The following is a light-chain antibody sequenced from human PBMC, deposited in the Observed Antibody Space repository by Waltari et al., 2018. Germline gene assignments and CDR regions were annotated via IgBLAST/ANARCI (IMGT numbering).Light chain of an antibody. V-gene: IGKV2-30*02. CDR1: QSFVHSDGNTH. CDR3: GQGTKVPYS. J-gene: IGKJ2*03. Sequence: DVVMTQSPLSLPITPGQPASISCRSSQSFVHSDGNTHLSWYQQKPGQPPRLLIYKVSNRDSGVPDRFSGSGAGTDFTLKISRVEAEDVGIYYCGQGTKVPYSFGQGTKVEIK. CDR2: KVS.